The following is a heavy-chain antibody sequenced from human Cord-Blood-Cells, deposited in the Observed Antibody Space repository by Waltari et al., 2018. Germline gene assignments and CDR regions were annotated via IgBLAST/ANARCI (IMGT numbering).Heavy chain of an antibody. CDR3: ASPTPNYDFWSGYDAFDI. J-gene: IGHJ3*02. Sequence: QLQLQESGPGLVKPSETLSITCTVSGGSISSSSYYWGWIRQPPGKGLEWIGSIYYSGSTYYNPSLKSRVTISVDTSKNQFSLKLSSVTAADTAVYYCASPTPNYDFWSGYDAFDIWGQGTMVTVSS. CDR2: IYYSGST. D-gene: IGHD3-3*01. CDR1: GGSISSSSYY. V-gene: IGHV4-39*01.